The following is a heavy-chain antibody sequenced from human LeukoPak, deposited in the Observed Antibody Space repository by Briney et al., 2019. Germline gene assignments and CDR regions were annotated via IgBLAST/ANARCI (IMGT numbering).Heavy chain of an antibody. Sequence: CLTPSRAASGPSFGNQYTSCVSHAARGWSGWVSYIRSRGSTTNYADSVKGRFTIAKDKAKNTLYLQMSSLRAEDTAVYYCVRDYSNPYYCYGLDVWGQGTTVTVSS. CDR1: GPSFGNQY. CDR2: IRSRGSTT. V-gene: IGHV3-11*01. CDR3: VRDYSNPYYCYGLDV. J-gene: IGHJ6*02. D-gene: IGHD4-11*01.